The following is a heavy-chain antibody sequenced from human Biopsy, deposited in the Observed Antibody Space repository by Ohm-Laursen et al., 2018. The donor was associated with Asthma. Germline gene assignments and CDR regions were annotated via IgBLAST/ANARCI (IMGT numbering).Heavy chain of an antibody. CDR2: MNSFFGTT. J-gene: IGHJ4*02. D-gene: IGHD2-15*01. CDR1: GGTFNTYV. CDR3: ARKAGSCISRTCYSLDF. V-gene: IGHV1-69*01. Sequence: SSVKVSCKSLGGTFNTYVIGCGGRAPGQGRGGMGGMNSFFGTTTYPQKFQDRVTITADDSTSTVYMELSSLRSEDTAVYYCARKAGSCISRTCYSLDFWGQGTLVTVSS.